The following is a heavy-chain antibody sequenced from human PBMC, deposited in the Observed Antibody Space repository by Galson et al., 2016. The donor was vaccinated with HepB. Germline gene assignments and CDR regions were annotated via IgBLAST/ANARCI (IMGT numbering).Heavy chain of an antibody. CDR1: GDSIGTSNYN. D-gene: IGHD1-26*01. CDR2: IHSSAIG. CDR3: ARRRPATNPHYFDF. J-gene: IGHJ4*02. V-gene: IGHV4-39*01. Sequence: SETLSLTCTVSGDSIGTSNYNWGWIRQPPGRELEWIGTIHSSAIGYYNPSLKSRVTMSVDTSKNQFSLKLISVTAADTAVYYCARRRPATNPHYFDFWGQGILVTVSS.